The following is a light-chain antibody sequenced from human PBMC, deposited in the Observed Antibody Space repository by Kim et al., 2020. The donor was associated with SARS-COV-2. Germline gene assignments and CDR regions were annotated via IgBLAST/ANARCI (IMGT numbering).Light chain of an antibody. J-gene: IGLJ3*02. CDR3: VLYVGSGIWV. Sequence: GGPVPLTCGLRSGSVSTSYYPNWFQQTPGQAPRTLIYNTNTRSSGVPDRFSGSILGNKAALTITGAQADDESDYYCVLYVGSGIWVFGGGTQLTVL. CDR1: SGSVSTSYY. CDR2: NTN. V-gene: IGLV8-61*01.